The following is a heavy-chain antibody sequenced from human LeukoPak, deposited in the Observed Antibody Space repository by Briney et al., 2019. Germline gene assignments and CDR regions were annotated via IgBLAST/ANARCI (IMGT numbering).Heavy chain of an antibody. CDR1: GGTFSSCA. V-gene: IGHV1-69*05. Sequence: SVKVSCKASGGTFSSCAISWVRQAPGQGLEWTGRIIPIFGTANYAQKFQGRVTITTDESTSTSYMELSSLRSEDTAVYYCARDPRDGNEQPWQPMALGYWGQGTLVTVSS. CDR2: IIPIFGTA. D-gene: IGHD5-18*01. CDR3: ARDPRDGNEQPWQPMALGY. J-gene: IGHJ4*02.